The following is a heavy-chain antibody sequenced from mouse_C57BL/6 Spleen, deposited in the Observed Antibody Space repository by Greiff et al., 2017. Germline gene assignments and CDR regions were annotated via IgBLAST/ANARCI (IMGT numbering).Heavy chain of an antibody. CDR3: VSYYDYDVDWYFDV. CDR2: IRSKSNNYAT. CDR1: GFSFNTYA. V-gene: IGHV10-1*01. D-gene: IGHD2-4*01. J-gene: IGHJ1*03. Sequence: EVQLQQSGGGLVQPKGSLKLSCAASGFSFNTYAMNWVRQAPGKGLEWVARIRSKSNNYATYYADSVKDRFTISRDDSESRLYLQMNNLKTEDTAMYYCVSYYDYDVDWYFDVWGTGTTVTVSS.